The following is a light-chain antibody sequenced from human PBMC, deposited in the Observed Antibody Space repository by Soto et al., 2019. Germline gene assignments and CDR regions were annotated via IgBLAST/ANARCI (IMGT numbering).Light chain of an antibody. CDR2: KAS. J-gene: IGKJ2*01. CDR1: QNINTW. V-gene: IGKV1-5*03. CDR3: HHYVTYPS. Sequence: DIQMTQSPSTLSASVGDTVTITCRASQNINTWLAWYQQKPGEAPKVLMYKASTLESGDQSRFSGSGSGTEFTLTISSLQPAAFASHYCHHYVTYPSFGQGTKLEIK.